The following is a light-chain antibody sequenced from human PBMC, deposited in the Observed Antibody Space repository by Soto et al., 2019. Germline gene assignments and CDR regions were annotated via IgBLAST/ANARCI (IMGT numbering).Light chain of an antibody. Sequence: EIVLTQSPGTLSLSPGERATLSCRASQSVSSRYLVWYQQKPGQAPRLLIYGASSRATGIPDRFSGSGSGTDVTLTISRLEPEDFAVYYCQQYSGSPSLTFGGGTKVEIK. CDR2: GAS. V-gene: IGKV3-20*01. J-gene: IGKJ4*01. CDR1: QSVSSRY. CDR3: QQYSGSPSLT.